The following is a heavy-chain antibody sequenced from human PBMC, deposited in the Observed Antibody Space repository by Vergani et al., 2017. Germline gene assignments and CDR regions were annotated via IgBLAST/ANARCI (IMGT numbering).Heavy chain of an antibody. CDR2: ISSSSSYI. J-gene: IGHJ4*02. CDR3: ARDLFYYDSSGYYSGFFDY. CDR1: GITFSSYW. V-gene: IGHV3-21*01. Sequence: EVDLVESGGGLAQPGGSLRLSCEASGITFSSYWMNWVRQAPGKGLEWVSSISSSSSYIYYADSVKGRFTISRDNAKNSLYLQMNSLRAEDTAVYYCARDLFYYDSSGYYSGFFDYWGQGTLVTVSS. D-gene: IGHD3-22*01.